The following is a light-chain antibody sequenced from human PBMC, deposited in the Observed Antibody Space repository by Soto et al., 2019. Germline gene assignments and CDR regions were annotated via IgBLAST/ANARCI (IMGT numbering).Light chain of an antibody. Sequence: VLTQSPGTLSLSPGERATLSCRASQSVSSSYLGWYQQKPGQAPRLLIYGASSRATGIPDRFSGSGSGTDFTLTISRLEPEDFAVYYCQQYGSSLLTFGGGTKV. CDR3: QQYGSSLLT. J-gene: IGKJ4*01. CDR2: GAS. CDR1: QSVSSSY. V-gene: IGKV3-20*01.